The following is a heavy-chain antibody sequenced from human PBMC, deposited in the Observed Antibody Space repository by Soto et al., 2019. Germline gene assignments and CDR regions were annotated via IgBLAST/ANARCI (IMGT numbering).Heavy chain of an antibody. V-gene: IGHV3-48*01. D-gene: IGHD3-3*01. Sequence: EVQLVESGGGLVQPGGSLRLSCAASGFTFSSYSMNWVRQAPGKGLEWVSYISSSSSTIYYADSVKGRFTISRDDAKNSLYLQINNLRGEDTAVYYCGRRRYYDCWSGYYPLDYWGQGTLVTVSS. CDR3: GRRRYYDCWSGYYPLDY. CDR2: ISSSSSTI. J-gene: IGHJ4*02. CDR1: GFTFSSYS.